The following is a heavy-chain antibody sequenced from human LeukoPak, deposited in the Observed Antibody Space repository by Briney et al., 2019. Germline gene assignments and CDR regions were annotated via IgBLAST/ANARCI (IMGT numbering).Heavy chain of an antibody. D-gene: IGHD3-3*01. J-gene: IGHJ3*02. CDR2: INHSGST. CDR1: GGSFSGYY. V-gene: IGHV4-34*01. CDR3: ARPHYDWRSDAFDI. Sequence: SETLSLTCAVYGGSFSGYYWSWIRQPPGKGLEWIGEINHSGSTNYNPSLKSRVTISVDTSKNQSSLKLSSVTAADTAVYYCARPHYDWRSDAFDIWGQGTMVTVSS.